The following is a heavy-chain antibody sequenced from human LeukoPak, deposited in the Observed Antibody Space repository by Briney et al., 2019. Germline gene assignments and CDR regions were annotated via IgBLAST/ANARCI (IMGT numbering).Heavy chain of an antibody. CDR2: IYYSGST. CDR1: GGSTSSYY. D-gene: IGHD5-24*01. CDR3: ARDGDGYTLDY. V-gene: IGHV4-59*01. J-gene: IGHJ4*02. Sequence: PSETLTLTCTVSGGSTSSYYWSWIRQPPGKGLEWIGYIYYSGSTNYNPSLKSRVTISVDTSKNQFSLKLSSVTAADTAVYYCARDGDGYTLDYWGQGTLVTVSS.